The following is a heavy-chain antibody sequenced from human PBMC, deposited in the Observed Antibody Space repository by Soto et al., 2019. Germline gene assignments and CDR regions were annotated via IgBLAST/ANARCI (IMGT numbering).Heavy chain of an antibody. D-gene: IGHD2-15*01. J-gene: IGHJ6*02. CDR1: GGSFSGYY. CDR3: ARGLGIVVVVAATHSDYGMDV. Sequence: SETLSLTCAVYGGSFSGYYWSWIRQPPGKGLEWIGEINHSGSTNYNPSLKSRVTISVDTSKNQFSLKLSSVTAADTAVYYCARGLGIVVVVAATHSDYGMDVWGQGTTVTVSS. V-gene: IGHV4-34*01. CDR2: INHSGST.